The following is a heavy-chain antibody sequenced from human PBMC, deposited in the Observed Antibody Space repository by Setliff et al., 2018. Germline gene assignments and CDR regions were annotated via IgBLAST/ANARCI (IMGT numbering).Heavy chain of an antibody. D-gene: IGHD3-10*01. CDR2: ISSSGSTI. Sequence: LSLTCTVSGFTFSDYYMSWIRQAPGKGLEWVSYISSSGSTIYYADSVKGRFTISRANAKNSLHLQMNSLRAEDTAAYYCAIDHVYGSQNYYYYYGMDVWGQGTMVTVSS. V-gene: IGHV3-11*04. J-gene: IGHJ6*02. CDR1: GFTFSDYY. CDR3: AIDHVYGSQNYYYYYGMDV.